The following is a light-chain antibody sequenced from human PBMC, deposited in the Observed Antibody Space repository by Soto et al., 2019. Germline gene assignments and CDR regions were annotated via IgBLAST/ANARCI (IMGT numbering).Light chain of an antibody. Sequence: DIVMTQSPLSLPVTPGEPASISCRSSQSLLHSNGYNYLDWYLQKPGQSPQLLISLGSNRASGVPARFSGSGLATDFTLNIARVEAEDFGVYYCMQALQSPYTFGQGTKLEIK. CDR2: LGS. CDR3: MQALQSPYT. V-gene: IGKV2-28*01. J-gene: IGKJ2*01. CDR1: QSLLHSNGYNY.